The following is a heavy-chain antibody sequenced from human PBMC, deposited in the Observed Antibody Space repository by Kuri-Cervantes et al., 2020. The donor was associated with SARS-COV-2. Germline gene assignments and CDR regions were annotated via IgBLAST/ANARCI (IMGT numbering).Heavy chain of an antibody. V-gene: IGHV3-30-3*01. J-gene: IGHJ3*02. CDR2: ISYDGSNK. Sequence: GESLKISCAASGFTFSSYAMHWVRQAPGKGLEWVAVISYDGSNKYYADSVKGRLTISRDNSKNTLYLQMNSLRAEDTAVYYCAREGDIVVVHDAFDIWGQGTMVTVSS. D-gene: IGHD2-2*01. CDR3: AREGDIVVVHDAFDI. CDR1: GFTFSSYA.